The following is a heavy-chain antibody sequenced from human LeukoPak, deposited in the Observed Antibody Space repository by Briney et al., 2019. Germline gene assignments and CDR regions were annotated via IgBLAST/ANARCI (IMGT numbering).Heavy chain of an antibody. Sequence: GGSLRLSCAASGFTFSSYAMHWVPQAPGKGLEWVAVISYDGSNKYYADSVKGRFTISRDNSKNTLYLQMNSLRTEDTAVYYCARDCTRWYHDAFDIWGQGTMVTVSS. D-gene: IGHD4-23*01. CDR3: ARDCTRWYHDAFDI. V-gene: IGHV3-30*01. CDR1: GFTFSSYA. J-gene: IGHJ3*02. CDR2: ISYDGSNK.